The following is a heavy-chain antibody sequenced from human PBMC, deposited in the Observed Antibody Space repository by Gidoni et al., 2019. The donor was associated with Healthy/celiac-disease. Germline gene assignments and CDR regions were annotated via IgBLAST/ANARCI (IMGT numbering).Heavy chain of an antibody. J-gene: IGHJ6*04. CDR1: GGSISSSSYY. V-gene: IGHV4-39*01. CDR3: ARLEGGGYYGMDV. Sequence: QLQLQESGPGLVKPSETLSLTCTVSGGSISSSSYYWGWIRQPPGKGLEWIGSIYYSGSTYYNPSLKSRVTISVDTSKNQFSLKLSSVTAADTAVYYCARLEGGGYYGMDVWGKGTTVTVSS. CDR2: IYYSGST. D-gene: IGHD3-16*01.